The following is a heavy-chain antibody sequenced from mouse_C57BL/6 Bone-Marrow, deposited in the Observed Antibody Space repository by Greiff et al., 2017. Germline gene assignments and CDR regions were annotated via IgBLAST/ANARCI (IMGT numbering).Heavy chain of an antibody. J-gene: IGHJ2*01. CDR1: GYTFTSYW. CDR3: ARWFYYGNFLFDY. Sequence: QVQLQQPGAEPVMPGASVKLSCKASGYTFTSYWMHWVKQRPGQGLEWIGEIDPSDSYTNYNQKFKCKSTLTVDKSSSTAYMQLSSLTSEDSAVYYCARWFYYGNFLFDYWGQGTTLTVSS. D-gene: IGHD2-1*01. CDR2: IDPSDSYT. V-gene: IGHV1-69*01.